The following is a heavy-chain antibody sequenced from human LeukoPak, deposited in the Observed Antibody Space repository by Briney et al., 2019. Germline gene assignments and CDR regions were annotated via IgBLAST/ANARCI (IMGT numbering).Heavy chain of an antibody. D-gene: IGHD3-22*01. CDR3: ARGYRTATYTSGYYADY. Sequence: GGSLRLSCAASGFTFSSYWRHWVRQAPGKGLVWVSRMNGDGSTINYADSVKGRFTISRDNSKNTLYLQMNSLRAEDTALYYCARGYRTATYTSGYYADYWGQGTLVTVSS. J-gene: IGHJ4*02. CDR2: MNGDGSTI. V-gene: IGHV3-74*01. CDR1: GFTFSSYW.